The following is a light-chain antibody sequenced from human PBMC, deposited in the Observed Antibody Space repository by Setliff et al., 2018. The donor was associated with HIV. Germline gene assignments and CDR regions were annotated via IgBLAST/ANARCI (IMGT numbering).Light chain of an antibody. CDR2: GVT. J-gene: IGLJ2*01. Sequence: SALTQPRSVSGSPGQSVTISCTGTSSDVGSYNYVSWYQQHPGKAPKLMIYGVTKRPSGVPDRFSGSKSGNTASLTISGLQAEDEADYYCCSYAGSYTPVIFGGGTK. V-gene: IGLV2-11*01. CDR3: CSYAGSYTPVI. CDR1: SSDVGSYNY.